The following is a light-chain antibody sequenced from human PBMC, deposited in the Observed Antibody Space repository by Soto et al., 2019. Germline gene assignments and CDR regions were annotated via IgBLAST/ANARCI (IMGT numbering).Light chain of an antibody. CDR3: QSYDSSLSAWV. J-gene: IGLJ3*02. Sequence: QSVLTQSPSVSGAPGQRVTISCTGSSSNIGAGYDVHWYKQLPGTAPRLLIYGNTNRPSGVPDRFSAPKSATSASLAITGLQPEDEADYYCQSYDSSLSAWVFGGGTKLTVL. CDR1: SSNIGAGYD. V-gene: IGLV1-40*01. CDR2: GNT.